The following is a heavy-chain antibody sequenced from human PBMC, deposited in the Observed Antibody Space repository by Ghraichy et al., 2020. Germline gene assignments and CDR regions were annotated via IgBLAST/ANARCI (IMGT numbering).Heavy chain of an antibody. D-gene: IGHD2-2*01. CDR2: IYYSGST. J-gene: IGHJ3*02. V-gene: IGHV4-31*03. CDR3: ARDVRPAAINDAFDI. CDR1: GGSLSSGGDY. Sequence: SETLSLTCTLSGGSLSSGGDYWSWIRQHPGKGLEWIGYIYYSGSTYYNPSLKSRVTISVDTSKNQFSLKLSSVTAADTAVYYCARDVRPAAINDAFDIWGQGTMVTGSS.